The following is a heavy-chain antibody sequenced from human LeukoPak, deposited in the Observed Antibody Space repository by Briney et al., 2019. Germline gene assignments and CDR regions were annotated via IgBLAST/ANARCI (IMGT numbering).Heavy chain of an antibody. Sequence: ASVKVSCKASGYTFTSYGISWVRQAPGQGLEWMGWINAYNGNTNYAQKFQGRVTMTTDTSTSTAYMELRSLRSDDTAVYYCAGVKVTDDAFDIWGQGTMVTVSS. CDR2: INAYNGNT. J-gene: IGHJ3*02. CDR1: GYTFTSYG. V-gene: IGHV1-18*01. CDR3: AGVKVTDDAFDI. D-gene: IGHD2-21*02.